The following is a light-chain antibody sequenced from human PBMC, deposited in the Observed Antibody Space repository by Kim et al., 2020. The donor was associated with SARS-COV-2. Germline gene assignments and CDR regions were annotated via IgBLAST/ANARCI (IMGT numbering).Light chain of an antibody. CDR3: QQLT. CDR1: LGISSY. CDR2: AAS. J-gene: IGKJ4*01. Sequence: PVSLSASVGCRVTITCRTGLGISSYLAWYQHKPGKSPKFRIYAASSLQIGVPSWCTGIRSGTDFMLTISSLQHEDFATYFCQQLTFGGGTRVDIK. V-gene: IGKV1-9*01.